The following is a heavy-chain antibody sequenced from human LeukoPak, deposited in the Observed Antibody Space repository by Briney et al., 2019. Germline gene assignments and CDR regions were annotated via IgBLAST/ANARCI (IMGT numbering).Heavy chain of an antibody. V-gene: IGHV3-23*01. CDR3: AKDLVGMDYNDAFDI. CDR2: ISGSGGST. D-gene: IGHD2-8*02. CDR1: GFTISSYA. J-gene: IGHJ3*02. Sequence: GGSLRLSCAASGFTISSYAMSWVRQAPGKGLEWVSAISGSGGSTYYADSVKGRFTISRDNSKNTLYLQMNSLRAEDTAVYYCAKDLVGMDYNDAFDIWGQGTMVTVSS.